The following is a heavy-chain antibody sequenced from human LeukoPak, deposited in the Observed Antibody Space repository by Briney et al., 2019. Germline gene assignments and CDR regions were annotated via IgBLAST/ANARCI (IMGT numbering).Heavy chain of an antibody. CDR1: GFTFSSYW. V-gene: IGHV3-7*04. D-gene: IGHD5-12*01. CDR2: IKQDVSEK. CDR3: ARILSAYDPFDP. J-gene: IGHJ5*02. Sequence: GGSLRLSCAASGFTFSSYWMSWVCQAPGKGLEWVANIKQDVSEKYYADSVKGRFTISRDNAKNSLYLQMNSLRADYTAVYYCARILSAYDPFDPWGQGTLVTVSS.